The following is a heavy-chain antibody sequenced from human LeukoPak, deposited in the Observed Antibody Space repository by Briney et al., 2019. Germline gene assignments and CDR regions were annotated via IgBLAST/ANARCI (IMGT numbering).Heavy chain of an antibody. J-gene: IGHJ5*02. CDR2: INHSGST. D-gene: IGHD3-16*02. V-gene: IGHV4-34*01. CDR1: GGSFSGYY. CDR3: ARRIMITFGGVLVNWFDP. Sequence: SETLSLTCAVYGGSFSGYYWSWIRQPPGKGLEWIGEINHSGSTNYNPSLKSRVTISVDTSKNQFSLKLSSVTAADTAVYYCARRIMITFGGVLVNWFDPWGQGTLVTVSS.